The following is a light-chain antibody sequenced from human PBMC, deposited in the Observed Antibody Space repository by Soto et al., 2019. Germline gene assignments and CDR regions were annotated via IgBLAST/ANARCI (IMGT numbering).Light chain of an antibody. Sequence: EIVLAQSPGTLSLSPGETATLSCRASQSLSSTYLAWYQQKPGQAPRIIIYDASSRAAGIPDRFSGSGSGTDFTLTISRLEPEDFAVYYCQQYGTSSTFGPGTTVDVK. CDR2: DAS. CDR3: QQYGTSST. V-gene: IGKV3-20*01. J-gene: IGKJ3*01. CDR1: QSLSSTY.